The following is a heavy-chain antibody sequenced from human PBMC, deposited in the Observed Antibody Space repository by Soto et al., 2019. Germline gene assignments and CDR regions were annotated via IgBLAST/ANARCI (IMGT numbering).Heavy chain of an antibody. J-gene: IGHJ4*02. D-gene: IGHD3-16*01. V-gene: IGHV1-69*01. CDR3: ARGGGPYVWFNEF. CDR1: GGLFSSFA. Sequence: QEQLVQSGAEVKKPGSSVKVSCKDSGGLFSSFAISWVRQAPGQGLEWMGGIIPVFGTTNYAQKFQGRVTITEDESTNTAYMELSILTSDDTAMYYCARGGGPYVWFNEFWGQGTQVTVSS. CDR2: IIPVFGTT.